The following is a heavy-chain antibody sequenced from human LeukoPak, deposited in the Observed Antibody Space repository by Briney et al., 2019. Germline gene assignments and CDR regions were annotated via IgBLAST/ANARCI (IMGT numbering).Heavy chain of an antibody. Sequence: SETLSLTCTVSGYSISSGYYWGWIRQPPGKGLEWIGSIYHSGCTYYNPSLKSRVTISVDTSKNQFSLKLSSVTAADTAVYYCARDGLWFGEAFDIWGQGTMVTVSS. CDR2: IYHSGCT. V-gene: IGHV4-38-2*02. CDR1: GYSISSGYY. D-gene: IGHD3-10*01. CDR3: ARDGLWFGEAFDI. J-gene: IGHJ3*02.